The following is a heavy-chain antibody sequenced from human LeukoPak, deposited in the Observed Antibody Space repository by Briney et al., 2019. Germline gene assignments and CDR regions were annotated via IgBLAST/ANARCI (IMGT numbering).Heavy chain of an antibody. Sequence: PGGSLRLSCAASGFAVSSSYMTWVRQPPGEGLQWLSFIYTGGDTYYADSVKGRFTISRDDSKNTVYLQMNSLRAEDTAVYYCARDPETTTDFGLDVWGQGTTVTVS. CDR2: IYTGGDT. CDR3: ARDPETTTDFGLDV. D-gene: IGHD4-17*01. CDR1: GFAVSSSY. V-gene: IGHV3-66*01. J-gene: IGHJ6*02.